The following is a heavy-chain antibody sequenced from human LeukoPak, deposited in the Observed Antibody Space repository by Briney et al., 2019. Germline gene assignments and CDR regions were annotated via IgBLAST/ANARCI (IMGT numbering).Heavy chain of an antibody. CDR2: IKQDGSEK. Sequence: GGSLRLSCAASGFTFSSYWMSWVRQAPGKGLEWVANIKQDGSEKYYVDSVKGRFTISRDNAKNSLYLQMNSLRAEDTGVYYCARDHCSSTSCHNDYWGQGTLVTVSS. CDR3: ARDHCSSTSCHNDY. CDR1: GFTFSSYW. V-gene: IGHV3-7*01. J-gene: IGHJ4*02. D-gene: IGHD2-2*01.